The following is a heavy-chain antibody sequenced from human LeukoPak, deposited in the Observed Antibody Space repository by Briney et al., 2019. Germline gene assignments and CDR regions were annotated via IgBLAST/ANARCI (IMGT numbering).Heavy chain of an antibody. CDR2: INRDGSEK. CDR3: ARGRGVGV. D-gene: IGHD5-12*01. CDR1: GFTFTDYW. V-gene: IGHV3-7*01. J-gene: IGHJ6*04. Sequence: GGSLRLSCAASGFTFTDYWMTWVRQAPGKGLEWVANINRDGSEKYYVDSVKSRFTISRDNAKNSLYLQMNSLRAEDTAVFYCARGRGVGVWGKGTTVTVSS.